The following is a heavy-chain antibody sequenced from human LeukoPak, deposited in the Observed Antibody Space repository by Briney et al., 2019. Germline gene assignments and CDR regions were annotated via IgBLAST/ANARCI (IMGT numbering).Heavy chain of an antibody. J-gene: IGHJ4*02. CDR1: GFTFSSYA. Sequence: GGSLRLSCAASGFTFSSYAMHWVRQAPGKGLEWVAVISYDGSNKYYADSVKGRFTISRDNSKNTLYLQMNSLRAEDTAMYYCARDLAPFVVVPAANLGYWGQGTLVTVSS. V-gene: IGHV3-30-3*01. CDR2: ISYDGSNK. D-gene: IGHD2-2*01. CDR3: ARDLAPFVVVPAANLGY.